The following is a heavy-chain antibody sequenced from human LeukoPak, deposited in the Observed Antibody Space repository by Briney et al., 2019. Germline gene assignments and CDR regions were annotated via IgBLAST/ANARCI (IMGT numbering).Heavy chain of an antibody. J-gene: IGHJ6*02. Sequence: GGSLRLSCAASGFTFSSYSMNWVRQAPGKGLEWVSVIYSGGSTYYADSVKGRFTISRDNSKNTLYLQMNSLRAEDTAVYYCARDIVATIYDYYYGMDVWGQGTTVTVPS. CDR3: ARDIVATIYDYYYGMDV. CDR2: IYSGGST. CDR1: GFTFSSYS. V-gene: IGHV3-66*01. D-gene: IGHD5-12*01.